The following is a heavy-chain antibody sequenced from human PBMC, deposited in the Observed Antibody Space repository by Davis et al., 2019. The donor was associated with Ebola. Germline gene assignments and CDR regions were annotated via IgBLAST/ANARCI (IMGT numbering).Heavy chain of an antibody. CDR2: IYYSGST. V-gene: IGHV4-59*01. Sequence: SETLFLTCTVSGGSISSYYWSWIRQPPGKGLEWIGYIYYSGSTNYNPSLKSRVTISVDTSKNQFSLKLSSVTAADTAVYYCASRDGYNSGAFDYWGQGTLVAVSS. CDR3: ASRDGYNSGAFDY. D-gene: IGHD5-24*01. J-gene: IGHJ4*02. CDR1: GGSISSYY.